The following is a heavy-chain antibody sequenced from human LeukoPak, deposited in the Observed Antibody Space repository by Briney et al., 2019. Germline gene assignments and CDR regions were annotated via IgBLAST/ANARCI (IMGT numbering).Heavy chain of an antibody. D-gene: IGHD3-22*01. CDR1: GFTFSSYS. CDR2: ISSSSSTI. Sequence: PGGSLRLSCAASGFTFSSYSMNWVRQAPGKGLEWVSYISSSSSTIYYADSVKGRFTISRDNAKNSLYLQMNSLRAEDTAVYYCASWKVVVSNGGFDIWGQGTMVTVSS. V-gene: IGHV3-48*01. J-gene: IGHJ3*02. CDR3: ASWKVVVSNGGFDI.